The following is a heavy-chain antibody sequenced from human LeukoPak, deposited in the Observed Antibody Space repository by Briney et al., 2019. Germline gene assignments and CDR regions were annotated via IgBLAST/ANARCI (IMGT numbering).Heavy chain of an antibody. V-gene: IGHV1-2*02. CDR1: GYTFTGYY. CDR2: INPNSGGT. J-gene: IGHJ4*02. Sequence: GASVKVSCKASGYTFTGYYMHWVRQAPGQGLEWMGWINPNSGGTNYAQKFQGRVTMTRDTSISTAYMELSRLRSDDTAVYYCARDQSYRYGYKRTDPFDYWGQGTLVTVSS. CDR3: ARDQSYRYGYKRTDPFDY. D-gene: IGHD5-18*01.